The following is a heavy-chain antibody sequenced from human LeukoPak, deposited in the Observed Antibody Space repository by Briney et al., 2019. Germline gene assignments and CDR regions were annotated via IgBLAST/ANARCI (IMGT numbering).Heavy chain of an antibody. CDR3: ARVLCSSTSCYYADY. V-gene: IGHV4-39*01. CDR1: GGSISSSSYY. Sequence: PSETLSLTCTVSGGSISSSSYYWGWIRQPPGKGLEWIGSIYYSGSTYYNPSLKSRVTISLDTSKNQFSLKLSSVTAADTAVYYCARVLCSSTSCYYADYWGQGTLVTVSS. D-gene: IGHD2-2*01. J-gene: IGHJ4*02. CDR2: IYYSGST.